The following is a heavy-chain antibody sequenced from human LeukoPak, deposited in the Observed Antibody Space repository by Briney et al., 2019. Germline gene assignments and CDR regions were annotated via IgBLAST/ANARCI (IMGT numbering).Heavy chain of an antibody. D-gene: IGHD4-4*01. V-gene: IGHV1-2*02. Sequence: ASVQVSCKASGYTFTGYHMHWVRQAPGQGLEWMGWINPNSGGTNYAQKFQGRVTMTRDTSISTAYMDLSRLRSEDTAVYYCAREVRGLDYWGQGTLVTVSS. CDR1: GYTFTGYH. CDR3: AREVRGLDY. J-gene: IGHJ4*02. CDR2: INPNSGGT.